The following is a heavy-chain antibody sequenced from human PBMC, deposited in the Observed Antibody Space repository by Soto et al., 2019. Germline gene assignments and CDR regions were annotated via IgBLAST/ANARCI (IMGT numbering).Heavy chain of an antibody. V-gene: IGHV4-31*03. CDR3: ARDPFDRARGMDV. J-gene: IGHJ6*02. Sequence: QVQLQESGPGLVKPSQTLSLTCTVSGGSISSGGYYWSWIRQHPGKGLEWIGYISYSGSTYYNPSLKRRVTISVDTSKNQFSLKLSSVTAADTAVYYCARDPFDRARGMDVWGQGTTVTVSS. D-gene: IGHD3-10*01. CDR2: ISYSGST. CDR1: GGSISSGGYY.